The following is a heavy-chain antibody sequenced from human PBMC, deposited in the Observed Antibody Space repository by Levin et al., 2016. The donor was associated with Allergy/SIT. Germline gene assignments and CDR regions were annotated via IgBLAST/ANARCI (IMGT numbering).Heavy chain of an antibody. Sequence: SETLSLTCTVSGGSVSSGSYYWSWIRQPPGKGLEWIGYIYYSGSTNYNPSLKSRVTISVDTSKNQFSLKLSSVTAADTAVYYCAREDRQLELFQHWGQGTLVTVSS. CDR3: AREDRQLELFQH. CDR2: IYYSGST. V-gene: IGHV4-61*01. CDR1: GGSVSSGSYY. J-gene: IGHJ1*01. D-gene: IGHD1-1*01.